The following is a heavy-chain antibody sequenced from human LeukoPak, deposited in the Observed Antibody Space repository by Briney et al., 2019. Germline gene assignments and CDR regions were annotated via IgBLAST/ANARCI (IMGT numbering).Heavy chain of an antibody. V-gene: IGHV3-30-3*01. J-gene: IGHJ4*02. CDR2: ISYDGSNK. CDR1: GFTFSSYA. Sequence: PGRSLRLSCAASGFTFSSYAMHWVHQAPGKGLEWVAVISYDGSNKYYADSVKGRFTISRDNSKNTLYLQMNSLRAEDTAVYYCARDEQQLRGLDYWGQGTLATVSS. CDR3: ARDEQQLRGLDY. D-gene: IGHD6-13*01.